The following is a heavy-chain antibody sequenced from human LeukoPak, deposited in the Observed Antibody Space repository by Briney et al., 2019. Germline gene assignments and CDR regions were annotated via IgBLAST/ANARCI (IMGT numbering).Heavy chain of an antibody. CDR2: ISYDGSNK. J-gene: IGHJ4*02. CDR3: ARGRLGYCSSTSCHSPDY. D-gene: IGHD2-2*02. Sequence: GGSLRLSCAASGFTFSSYAMHWVRQAPGKGLEWVAAISYDGSNKYYADSVKGRFTISRDNSKNTLYLQMNSLRAEDTAVYYCARGRLGYCSSTSCHSPDYWGQGTLVTVSS. CDR1: GFTFSSYA. V-gene: IGHV3-30-3*01.